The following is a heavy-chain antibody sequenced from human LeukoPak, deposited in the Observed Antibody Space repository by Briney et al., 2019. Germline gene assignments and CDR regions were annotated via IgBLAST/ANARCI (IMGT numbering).Heavy chain of an antibody. V-gene: IGHV3-21*01. CDR3: ARDRGYGHHASWIDP. Sequence: GGSLRLSCAASGFTLRSYTMNWVRQAPGKGLEWVASIGINRNKIYYADSVKGRFIISRDNAKNTVYLQMNSLRAEDTAVYYCARDRGYGHHASWIDPWGQGTPVTVSS. CDR1: GFTLRSYT. CDR2: IGINRNKI. J-gene: IGHJ5*02. D-gene: IGHD5-18*01.